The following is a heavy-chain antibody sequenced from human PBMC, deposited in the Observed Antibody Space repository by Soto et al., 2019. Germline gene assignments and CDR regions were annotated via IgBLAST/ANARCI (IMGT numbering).Heavy chain of an antibody. CDR1: GGSISSYY. CDR3: ARDGGYYGSGSYLGLDP. Sequence: PSETLSLTCTVSGGSISSYYWSWIRQPPGKGLEWIGYIYYSGSTNYNPSLKSRVTISVGTSKNQFSLKLSSVTAADTAVYYCARDGGYYGSGSYLGLDPWGQGTLVTV. J-gene: IGHJ5*02. CDR2: IYYSGST. V-gene: IGHV4-59*01. D-gene: IGHD3-10*01.